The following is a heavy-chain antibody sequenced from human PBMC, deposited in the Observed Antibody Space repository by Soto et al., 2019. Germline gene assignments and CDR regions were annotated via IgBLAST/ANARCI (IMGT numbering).Heavy chain of an antibody. CDR3: ARYGATTAFDY. V-gene: IGHV3-74*01. CDR2: INSDGSST. CDR1: GFTFSSYW. D-gene: IGHD1-26*01. Sequence: GGSLRLSCAASGFTFSSYWMHWVRQAPGKGLVWVSRINSDGSSTSYADSVKGRFTISRDNAKNTLYLQMNSLRAEDTAVYYCARYGATTAFDYWGQGTLVTVSS. J-gene: IGHJ4*02.